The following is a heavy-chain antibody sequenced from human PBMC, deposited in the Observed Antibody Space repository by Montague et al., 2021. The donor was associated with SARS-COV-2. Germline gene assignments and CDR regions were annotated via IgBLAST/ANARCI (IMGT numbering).Heavy chain of an antibody. Sequence: SETLSLTCSVSSDSISSRSCCWAWIRQSPGKGLEWIGNICYGGSTYYXPSLRIRVVMSAETSKSQFSLKLYSVTAADTSIYYCARRGDRSTLVSTAVFDFWGQGTMVIVSS. CDR2: ICYGGST. J-gene: IGHJ3*01. D-gene: IGHD3-16*01. V-gene: IGHV4-39*01. CDR3: ARRGDRSTLVSTAVFDF. CDR1: SDSISSRSCC.